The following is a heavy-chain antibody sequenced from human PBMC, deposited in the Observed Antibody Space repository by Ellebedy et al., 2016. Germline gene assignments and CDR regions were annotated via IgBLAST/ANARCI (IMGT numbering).Heavy chain of an antibody. Sequence: SETLSLTXAVYGGSFSGYYWSWIRQPPGKGLEWIGEINHSGSTNYNPSLKSRVTISVDTSKNQFSLKLSSVTAADTAVYYCARGGFGGVIVYYYGMDVWGQGTTVTVSS. CDR3: ARGGFGGVIVYYYGMDV. CDR1: GGSFSGYY. V-gene: IGHV4-34*01. D-gene: IGHD3-16*02. CDR2: INHSGST. J-gene: IGHJ6*02.